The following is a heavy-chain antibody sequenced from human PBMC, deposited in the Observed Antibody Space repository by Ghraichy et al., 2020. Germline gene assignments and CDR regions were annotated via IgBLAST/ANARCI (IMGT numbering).Heavy chain of an antibody. CDR3: AKDRLFTFTGLAMDASDM. V-gene: IGHV3-23*01. Sequence: GGSLRLSCVASGFSFSNFAMTWDSQAPGWGLGWASGISGSGDIKHDADSVKGRFTISRDNSKNMLYLQMNSLRVEDTATYFCAKDRLFTFTGLAMDASDMWGQATFVTVSA. D-gene: IGHD3/OR15-3a*01. J-gene: IGHJ3*02. CDR1: GFSFSNFA. CDR2: ISGSGDIK.